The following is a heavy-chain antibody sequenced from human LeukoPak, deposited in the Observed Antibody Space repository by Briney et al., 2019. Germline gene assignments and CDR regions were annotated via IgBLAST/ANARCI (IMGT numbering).Heavy chain of an antibody. Sequence: GGSLRLSCAASGFTFSNYNINWVRQAPGKGLEWVSYISTSGRAIFYADSVKGRFTISRDNAKNSLFLQMNSLRDEDTAVYYCARDRKWELWIYDAFDIWGQGTMVTVSS. CDR1: GFTFSNYN. CDR3: ARDRKWELWIYDAFDI. V-gene: IGHV3-48*02. J-gene: IGHJ3*02. CDR2: ISTSGRAI. D-gene: IGHD1-26*01.